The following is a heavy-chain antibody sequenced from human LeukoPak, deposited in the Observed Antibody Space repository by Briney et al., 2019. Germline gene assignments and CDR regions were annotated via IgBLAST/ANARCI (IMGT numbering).Heavy chain of an antibody. CDR1: GFTVSSTY. CDR2: IYSGGST. V-gene: IGHV3-66*01. CDR3: ARDYGGNIRGYFEY. D-gene: IGHD4-23*01. Sequence: PGGSLRLSCAASGFTVSSTYMSWVRQAPGKWLEWVSVIYSGGSTYYADSVKGRFTISRDNSKNTLYLQMNSLRVEDTAVYYCARDYGGNIRGYFEYWGEGSPGTVSS. J-gene: IGHJ4*01.